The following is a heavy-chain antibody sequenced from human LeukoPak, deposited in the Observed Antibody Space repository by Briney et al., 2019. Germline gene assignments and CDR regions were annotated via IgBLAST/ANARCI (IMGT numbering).Heavy chain of an antibody. J-gene: IGHJ4*02. CDR2: IYTSGST. D-gene: IGHD3-10*01. V-gene: IGHV4-4*07. Sequence: SETLSLTCTVSGGSISSYYCSWIRQPAGKGLEWIGRIYTSGSTNYNPSLKSRVTMSVDTSKNQFSLKLSSVAAADTAVYYCAREVYYYGSGSYFNYWGQGTLVTVSS. CDR3: AREVYYYGSGSYFNY. CDR1: GGSISSYY.